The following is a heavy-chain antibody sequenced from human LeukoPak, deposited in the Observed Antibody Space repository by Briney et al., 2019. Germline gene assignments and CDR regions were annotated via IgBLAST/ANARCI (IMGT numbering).Heavy chain of an antibody. CDR3: AREGAGERGYYYVGWYFDL. D-gene: IGHD3-22*01. Sequence: SETLSLTCTVSGGSISSYYWSWIRQPPGKGLEWIGYIYYSGSTNYNPSLKSRVTISVDTSKNQFSLKLSSVTAADTAVYCCAREGAGERGYYYVGWYFDLWGRGTLVTVSS. CDR2: IYYSGST. V-gene: IGHV4-59*12. J-gene: IGHJ2*01. CDR1: GGSISSYY.